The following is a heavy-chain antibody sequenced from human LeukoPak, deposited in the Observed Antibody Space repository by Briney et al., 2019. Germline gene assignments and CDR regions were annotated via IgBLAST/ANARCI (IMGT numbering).Heavy chain of an antibody. CDR3: ARAGQDVDWFDP. CDR1: GGSISSGGYS. Sequence: PSQTLSLTCAVSGGSISSGGYSGSWIRQPPGTGLEWIGYIYHSGSTYYNPSLKSRVTISVDRSKSQFSLKLSSVTAADTAVYYCARAGQDVDWFDPWGQGTLVTVSS. J-gene: IGHJ5*02. CDR2: IYHSGST. V-gene: IGHV4-30-2*01.